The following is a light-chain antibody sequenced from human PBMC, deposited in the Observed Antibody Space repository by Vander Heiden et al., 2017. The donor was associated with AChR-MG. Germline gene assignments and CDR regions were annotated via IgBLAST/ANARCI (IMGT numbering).Light chain of an antibody. CDR2: AAS. J-gene: IGKJ1*01. V-gene: IGKV1-39*01. Sequence: DIQMTQSPSSLSASVGDRVTITCRASQSISSYLNWYQQKPGKAPKLLIYAASSVQSGVPSRLSGSGSGTDFTLTISSLQPEDFATYYWQQSYSTPQTFGRGTKVEIK. CDR3: QQSYSTPQT. CDR1: QSISSY.